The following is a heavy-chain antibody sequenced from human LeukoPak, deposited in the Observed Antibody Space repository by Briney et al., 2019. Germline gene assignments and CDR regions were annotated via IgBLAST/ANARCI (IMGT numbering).Heavy chain of an antibody. J-gene: IGHJ4*02. CDR1: GGTFSSYA. V-gene: IGHV1-2*02. D-gene: IGHD3-22*01. Sequence: ASEKVSCKASGGTFSSYAISWVRQAPGQGLEWMGWINPNSGGTNYAQKLQGRVTMTRDTSISTAYMELSRLRSDDTAVYYCATLWLPCRIEKMGYFDYWGQGTLVTVSS. CDR2: INPNSGGT. CDR3: ATLWLPCRIEKMGYFDY.